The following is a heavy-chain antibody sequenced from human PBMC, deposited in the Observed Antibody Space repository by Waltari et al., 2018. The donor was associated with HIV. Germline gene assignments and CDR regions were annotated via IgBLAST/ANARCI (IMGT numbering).Heavy chain of an antibody. CDR2: ITCSGYTI. D-gene: IGHD1-1*01. CDR1: GFTFSSYN. J-gene: IGHJ4*02. CDR3: ARTTHGIDF. Sequence: EVRLVVSGGGLLQTGGSLRLSCVASGFTFSSYNMNWVRQAPGKGLEWLSYITCSGYTIYFADSVEGRFTVSRDNAKNSLYLQMNSLRAEDTAVYYCARTTHGIDFWGQGTLVTVSS. V-gene: IGHV3-48*04.